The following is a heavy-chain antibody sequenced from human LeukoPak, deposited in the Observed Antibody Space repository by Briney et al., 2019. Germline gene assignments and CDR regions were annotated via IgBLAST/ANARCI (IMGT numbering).Heavy chain of an antibody. CDR3: ARSGGSGSHYARFYYYYMDV. Sequence: ASVKVSCKASGYTFANYAINWVRQAPGQGLEWMGWINTNTGNPTYAQGFTGRFVFSLDTSVSTAYLQITSLKAEDTAVYYCARSGGSGSHYARFYYYYMDVWGKGTTVTVSS. D-gene: IGHD3-10*01. CDR1: GYTFANYA. J-gene: IGHJ6*03. V-gene: IGHV7-4-1*02. CDR2: INTNTGNP.